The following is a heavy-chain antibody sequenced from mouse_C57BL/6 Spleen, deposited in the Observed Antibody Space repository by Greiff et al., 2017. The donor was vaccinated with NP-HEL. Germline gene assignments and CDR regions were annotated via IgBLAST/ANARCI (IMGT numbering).Heavy chain of an antibody. D-gene: IGHD2-13*01. CDR2: ISYSGST. CDR3: ASGGDFSWFAY. J-gene: IGHJ3*01. CDR1: GYSITSGYD. Sequence: EVKLMESGPGMVKPSQSLSLTCTVTGYSITSGYDWHWIRHFPGNKLEWMCYISYSGSTNYNPSLKSRISITHDTSKNHFFLKLNSVTTEDTATYYCASGGDFSWFAYWGQGTLVTVSA. V-gene: IGHV3-1*01.